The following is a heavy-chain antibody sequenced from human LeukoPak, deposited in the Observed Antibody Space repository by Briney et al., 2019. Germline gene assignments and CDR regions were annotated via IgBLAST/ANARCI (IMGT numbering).Heavy chain of an antibody. V-gene: IGHV3-9*01. D-gene: IGHD6-13*01. J-gene: IGHJ4*02. Sequence: GRSLRLSCAASGFTFDDYAMHWVRQAPGKGLEWVSGISWNSGSIGYADSVKGRFTISRDNAKNSLYLQMNSLRAEDTAVYYCARDGIAAAGTQFDYWGQGTLVTVSS. CDR1: GFTFDDYA. CDR2: ISWNSGSI. CDR3: ARDGIAAAGTQFDY.